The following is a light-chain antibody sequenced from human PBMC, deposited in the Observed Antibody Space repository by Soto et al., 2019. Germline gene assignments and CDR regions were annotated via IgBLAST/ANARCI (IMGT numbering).Light chain of an antibody. CDR3: QTWGTGIVV. Sequence: QLVLTQSPSASASLGASVKLTCTLSSGHSSYAIAWHQQQPEKGPRYLMKLNSDGSHSKGEGIPDRFSGSSSGAERYLTISSLQSEDEADYYCQTWGTGIVVFGGGTKLTVL. CDR1: SGHSSYA. CDR2: LNSDGSH. V-gene: IGLV4-69*01. J-gene: IGLJ2*01.